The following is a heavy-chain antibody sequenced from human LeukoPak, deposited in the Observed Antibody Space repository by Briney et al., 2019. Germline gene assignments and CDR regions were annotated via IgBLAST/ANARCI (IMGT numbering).Heavy chain of an antibody. D-gene: IGHD1-1*01. CDR3: APTGTTGFGYFDY. V-gene: IGHV3-23*01. Sequence: GGSLRLSCAASGFTFSSYSMSWVRQPPAKGLEGVSGISANGDTTKYADSVKGRFTISRDNSKNTLYLQMNSLRAEDAAVYYCAPTGTTGFGYFDYWSEGTLVTVSS. CDR2: ISANGDTT. CDR1: GFTFSSYS. J-gene: IGHJ4*02.